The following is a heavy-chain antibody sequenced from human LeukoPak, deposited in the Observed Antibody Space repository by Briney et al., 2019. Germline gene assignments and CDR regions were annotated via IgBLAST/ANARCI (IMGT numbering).Heavy chain of an antibody. D-gene: IGHD1-26*01. CDR1: GFTFSSYS. V-gene: IGHV3-15*01. CDR2: IKSKADGETT. J-gene: IGHJ4*02. CDR3: TTDSGGRWGDY. Sequence: GGSLRLSCAASGFTFSSYSMSWVRQAPGKGLEWIGRIKSKADGETTDYAAPVKGRFTIPRDDSRNMLYLQMNSLSSEDTAVYYCTTDSGGRWGDYWGQGTLVTVSS.